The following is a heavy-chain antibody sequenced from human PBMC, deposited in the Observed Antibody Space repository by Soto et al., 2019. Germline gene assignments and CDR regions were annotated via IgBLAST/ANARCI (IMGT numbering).Heavy chain of an antibody. CDR2: ISSSSSYI. CDR1: GFTFSSYS. CDR3: ARDVRTVTTQYCFDY. Sequence: EVQLVESGGGPVKPGGSLRLSCAASGFTFSSYSMNWVRQAPGKGLEWVSSISSSSSYIYYAASVKGRFTISRDNAKNSLYLQMNSLRAEDTAVYYCARDVRTVTTQYCFDYWGQGTLVTVSS. V-gene: IGHV3-21*01. J-gene: IGHJ4*02. D-gene: IGHD4-17*01.